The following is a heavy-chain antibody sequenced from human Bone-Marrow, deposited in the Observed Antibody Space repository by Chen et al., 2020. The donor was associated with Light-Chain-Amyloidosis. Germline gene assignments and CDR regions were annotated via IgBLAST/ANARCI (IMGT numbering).Heavy chain of an antibody. J-gene: IGHJ6*02. D-gene: IGHD1-1*01. CDR1: GDAYINHG. CDR3: ARVLEQRIYFFGVAV. Sequence: QVHLVQSGSEVKEPGASVKLSCKPSGDAYINHGFTWVRQAPGQGLEYMGWISAYSFNIKYAQKFQRRVTMTRDRSTNTAYMELRSLTSGDTAIYYCARVLEQRIYFFGVAVWGPGTTVIVAS. V-gene: IGHV1-18*04. CDR2: ISAYSFNI.